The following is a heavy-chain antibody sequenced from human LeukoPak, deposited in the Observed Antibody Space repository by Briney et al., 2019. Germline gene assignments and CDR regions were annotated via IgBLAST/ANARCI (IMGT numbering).Heavy chain of an antibody. CDR1: GLTFGRFG. CDR3: AKEEGDIVVVPADL. V-gene: IGHV3-23*01. CDR2: ISGSDGST. Sequence: GGSLRLSCAVSGLTFGRFGMNWVRQAPGKGLEWVSGISGSDGSTYYADSVKGRFTISRDNSKNTLYLQMNSLRAEDTAVYYCAKEEGDIVVVPADLWGQGTLVTVSS. D-gene: IGHD2-2*01. J-gene: IGHJ4*02.